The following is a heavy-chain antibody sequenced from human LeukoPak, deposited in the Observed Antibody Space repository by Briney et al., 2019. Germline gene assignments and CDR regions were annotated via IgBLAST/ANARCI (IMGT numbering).Heavy chain of an antibody. D-gene: IGHD3-3*01. CDR2: INHSGST. CDR1: GGSFSGYY. Sequence: SETLSLTCAVYGGSFSGYYWSWIRQPPGKGLEWIREINHSGSTNYNPSLKSRVTISVDTSKNQFSLKLSSVTAADTAVYYCARVYYDFWSGSQYYMDVWGKGTTVTVSS. V-gene: IGHV4-34*01. J-gene: IGHJ6*03. CDR3: ARVYYDFWSGSQYYMDV.